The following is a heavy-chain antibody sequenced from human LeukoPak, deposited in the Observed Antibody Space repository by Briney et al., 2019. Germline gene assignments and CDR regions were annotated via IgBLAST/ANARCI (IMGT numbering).Heavy chain of an antibody. CDR2: ISGSGGST. Sequence: GGSLRLSCGASGFTFSNYPMIWVRQAPGKGLEWVSAISGSGGSTYYADSVKGRFTISRDNSKNTLYLQMNSLRAEDTAVYYCAKGSVHGSSWDWGQGTLVTVSS. J-gene: IGHJ4*02. CDR3: AKGSVHGSSWD. D-gene: IGHD6-13*01. V-gene: IGHV3-23*01. CDR1: GFTFSNYP.